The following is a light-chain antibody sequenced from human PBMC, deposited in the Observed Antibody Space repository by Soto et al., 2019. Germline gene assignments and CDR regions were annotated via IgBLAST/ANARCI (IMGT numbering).Light chain of an antibody. Sequence: QSVLTQPPSASGTPGQRVTISCSGSSSNIGSNYVYWYQQLPGTAPKLLIYRNNQRPSGVPDRFSGSKSGTSASLAISGLRSGDEADYYCAAWDGSLSGGVFGGGTKLTVL. CDR3: AAWDGSLSGGV. CDR2: RNN. J-gene: IGLJ2*01. CDR1: SSNIGSNY. V-gene: IGLV1-47*01.